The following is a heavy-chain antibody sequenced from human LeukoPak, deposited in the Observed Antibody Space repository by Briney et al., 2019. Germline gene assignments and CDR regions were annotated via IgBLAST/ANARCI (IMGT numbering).Heavy chain of an antibody. V-gene: IGHV3-48*04. D-gene: IGHD3-22*01. Sequence: GGSLRLSCAASGFTFSSYSMNWVRQAPGKGLEWVSYISSSSSTIYYADSVKGRFTISRDNAKNSLYLQMNSLRAEDTAVYYCARGGSWFFDYWGQGALVTVSS. CDR3: ARGGSWFFDY. CDR1: GFTFSSYS. CDR2: ISSSSSTI. J-gene: IGHJ4*02.